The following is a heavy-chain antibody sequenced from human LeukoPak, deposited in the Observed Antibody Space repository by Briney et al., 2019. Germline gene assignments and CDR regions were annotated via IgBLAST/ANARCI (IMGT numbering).Heavy chain of an antibody. D-gene: IGHD6-19*01. V-gene: IGHV1-2*02. CDR1: GYTFTGYY. CDR3: ARSGWYAYYFDY. J-gene: IGHJ4*02. Sequence: GASVKVSCEASGYTFTGYYMHWVRQAPGQGLEWMGWINPNSGRTNYAQKFQGRVTMTRDTSISTAYMELSRLRSDDTAVYYCARSGWYAYYFDYWGQGTLVTVSS. CDR2: INPNSGRT.